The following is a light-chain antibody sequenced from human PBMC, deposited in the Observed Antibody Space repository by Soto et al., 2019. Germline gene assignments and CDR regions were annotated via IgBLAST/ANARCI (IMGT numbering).Light chain of an antibody. J-gene: IGKJ3*01. Sequence: DIQMTQSPSSLSASEGDRVTITCRAGQTISNYLNWYQQKPGKAPKLLIYAVQNVQSGVPSRFSGSGSGTDFTLTITCVQPEDFATYYCQQSYSRPLTFGPGTKLDLK. CDR2: AVQ. V-gene: IGKV1-39*01. CDR1: QTISNY. CDR3: QQSYSRPLT.